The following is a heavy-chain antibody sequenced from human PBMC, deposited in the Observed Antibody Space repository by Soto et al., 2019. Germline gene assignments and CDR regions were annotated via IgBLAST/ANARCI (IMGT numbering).Heavy chain of an antibody. Sequence: SQTLSLTCAICGDSVSNNGATWNWIRQSPSRGLEWLGRTYYRSGWQYDYAPSVRSRITINPDTSRNQFSLQLSSVTPEDTALYYCARDPPDFNSGFDSWGQGSLVTVSS. D-gene: IGHD6-19*01. J-gene: IGHJ4*02. CDR3: ARDPPDFNSGFDS. CDR2: TYYRSGWQY. CDR1: GDSVSNNGAT. V-gene: IGHV6-1*01.